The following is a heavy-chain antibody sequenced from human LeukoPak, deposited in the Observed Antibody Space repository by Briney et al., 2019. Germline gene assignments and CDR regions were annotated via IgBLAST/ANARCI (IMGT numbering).Heavy chain of an antibody. D-gene: IGHD4-17*01. CDR3: ARAHYGDYGGYYFDY. J-gene: IGHJ4*02. CDR2: INPNSGGT. CDR1: GYTFTAFY. V-gene: IGHV1-2*04. Sequence: ASVKVSCKASGYTFTAFYMHWVRQAPGQGLEWMGWINPNSGGTNYAQKFQGWVTMTRDTSISTAYMELSRLRSDDTAVYYCARAHYGDYGGYYFDYWGQGTLVTFSS.